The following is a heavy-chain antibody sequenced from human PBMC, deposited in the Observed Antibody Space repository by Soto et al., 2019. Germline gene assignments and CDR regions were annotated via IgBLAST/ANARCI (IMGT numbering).Heavy chain of an antibody. Sequence: GASVKVSCKASGYTFTSYAMHWVRQAPGQRLEWMGWINAGNGNTKYSQKFQGRVTITRDTSASTAYMELSSLRSEDTAVYYCARVGSATRMSIYYYGMDVWGQGTTVTVYS. CDR3: ARVGSATRMSIYYYGMDV. CDR1: GYTFTSYA. D-gene: IGHD5-12*01. CDR2: INAGNGNT. V-gene: IGHV1-3*01. J-gene: IGHJ6*02.